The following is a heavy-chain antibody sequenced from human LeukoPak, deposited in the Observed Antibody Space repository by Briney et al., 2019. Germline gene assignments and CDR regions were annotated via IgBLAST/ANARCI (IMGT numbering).Heavy chain of an antibody. D-gene: IGHD6-13*01. J-gene: IGHJ4*02. Sequence: GGSLRLSCAASGFTFSSYAMSWVRQAPGKGLEWVSTITGSGGSTYYADSVKGRFTISTYNSKNTLYLQMNSLRAEDTAVYYCAKPPPDSSSWLFDYWGQGTLVTVSS. V-gene: IGHV3-23*01. CDR3: AKPPPDSSSWLFDY. CDR1: GFTFSSYA. CDR2: ITGSGGST.